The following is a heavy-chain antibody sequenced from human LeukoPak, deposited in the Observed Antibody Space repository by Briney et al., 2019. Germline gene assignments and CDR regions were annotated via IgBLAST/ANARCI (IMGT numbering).Heavy chain of an antibody. CDR3: ARSSDSSGYYDYFDY. V-gene: IGHV5-51*01. D-gene: IGHD3-22*01. Sequence: GESLKISCKGSGYSFTSYWIGWVRQMPGKGLEWMAIIYPGDSDTRYSPSLQGQVTISAGKSISTAYLQWSSLKASDTAMYYCARSSDSSGYYDYFDYWGQGTLVTVSS. CDR1: GYSFTSYW. J-gene: IGHJ4*02. CDR2: IYPGDSDT.